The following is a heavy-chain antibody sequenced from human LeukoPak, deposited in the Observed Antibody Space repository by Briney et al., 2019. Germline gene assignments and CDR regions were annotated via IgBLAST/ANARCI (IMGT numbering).Heavy chain of an antibody. CDR3: ARTYDSSGYYYVFDY. Sequence: GGSLRLSCAASGFTFSDYYMSWIRQAPGKGLEWVAYISSSGSNIYYADSVKGRFTISRDNAKNSLYLQMNSLRAEDTAVYYCARTYDSSGYYYVFDYWGQGNLVTVSS. CDR2: ISSSGSNI. D-gene: IGHD3-22*01. V-gene: IGHV3-11*04. J-gene: IGHJ4*02. CDR1: GFTFSDYY.